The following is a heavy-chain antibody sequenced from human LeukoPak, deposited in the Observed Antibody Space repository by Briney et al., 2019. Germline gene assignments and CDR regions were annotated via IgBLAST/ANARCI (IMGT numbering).Heavy chain of an antibody. J-gene: IGHJ5*02. D-gene: IGHD2-2*01. CDR1: GGSFSGYY. CDR3: AREIHLFVVVPAARQGWFDP. Sequence: SETLSLTCAVYGGSFSGYYWSWIRQPPGKGRDGIGEINHSGSTNYNPSLKSRVTISVDTSKNQFSLKLSSVTAADTAVYYCAREIHLFVVVPAARQGWFDPWGQGTLVTVSS. CDR2: INHSGST. V-gene: IGHV4-34*01.